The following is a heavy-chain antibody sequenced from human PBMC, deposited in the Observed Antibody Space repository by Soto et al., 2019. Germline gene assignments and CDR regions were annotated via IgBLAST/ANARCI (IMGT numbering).Heavy chain of an antibody. CDR2: VYFSGKT. CDR1: GGSLSSYY. CDR3: GSVRPSGYVLS. D-gene: IGHD6-25*01. V-gene: IGHV4-59*01. Sequence: SETLSLTCTVSGGSLSSYYWTCIRQSPGKGLEWIVYVYFSGKTNYNPSLKSRVTISIDTSKNQFSLRLASVTAADTAFYYCGSVRPSGYVLSWGQGTLVTVSS. J-gene: IGHJ5*02.